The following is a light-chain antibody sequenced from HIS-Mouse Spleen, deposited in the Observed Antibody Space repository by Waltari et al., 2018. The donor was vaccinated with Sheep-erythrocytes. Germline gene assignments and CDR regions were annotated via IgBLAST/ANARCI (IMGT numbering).Light chain of an antibody. CDR2: DVS. V-gene: IGLV2-11*01. CDR1: SRDVGGYHH. CDR3: CSYAGSYNHV. Sequence: QSALTQPRSVSGSPGQSVTIPCPGTSRDVGGYHHVPWYQQHPGKAPKLMIYDVSKRPSGVPDRFSGSKSGNTASLTISGLQAEDEADYYCCSYAGSYNHVFATGTKVTVL. J-gene: IGLJ1*01.